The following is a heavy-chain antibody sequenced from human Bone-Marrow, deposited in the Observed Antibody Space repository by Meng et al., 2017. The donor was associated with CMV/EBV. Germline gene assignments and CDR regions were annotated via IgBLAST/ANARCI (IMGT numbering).Heavy chain of an antibody. CDR2: IKQDGSEK. J-gene: IGHJ6*02. Sequence: GGSLRLSCAASGFTFSRYWMSWVRQAPGKGLEWVANIKQDGSEKYYVDSVKGRFTISRDNSKNTLYLQMNSLRAEDTAVYYCARTYDFWSGYYLYYYYYGMDVWGQGTTVTVSS. V-gene: IGHV3-7*01. CDR3: ARTYDFWSGYYLYYYYYGMDV. CDR1: GFTFSRYW. D-gene: IGHD3-3*01.